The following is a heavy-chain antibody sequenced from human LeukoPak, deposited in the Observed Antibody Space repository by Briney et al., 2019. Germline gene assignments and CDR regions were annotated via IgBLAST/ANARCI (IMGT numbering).Heavy chain of an antibody. V-gene: IGHV1-2*04. J-gene: IGHJ4*02. CDR3: AREDIVATMLY. CDR1: GYTSTGYY. D-gene: IGHD5-12*01. Sequence: ASVKVSCKASGYTSTGYYMHWVRQAPGQGLEWMGWINPNSGGTNYAQKFQGWVTMTRDTSISTAYMELSRLRSDDTAVYYCAREDIVATMLYWGQGTLVTVSS. CDR2: INPNSGGT.